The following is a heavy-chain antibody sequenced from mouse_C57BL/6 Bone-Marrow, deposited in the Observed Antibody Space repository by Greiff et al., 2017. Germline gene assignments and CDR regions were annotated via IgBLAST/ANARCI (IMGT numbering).Heavy chain of an antibody. V-gene: IGHV3-6*01. D-gene: IGHD1-1*02. Sequence: EVKLMESGPGLVKPSQSLSLTCSVTGYSITSGYYWNWIRQFPGNKLEWMGYISYDGSNNYNPSLKNRISITRDTSKNQFFLKLNSVTTEDTATYYCARRNYSYYAMDDWGQGTSVTVSS. CDR3: ARRNYSYYAMDD. J-gene: IGHJ4*01. CDR2: ISYDGSN. CDR1: GYSITSGYY.